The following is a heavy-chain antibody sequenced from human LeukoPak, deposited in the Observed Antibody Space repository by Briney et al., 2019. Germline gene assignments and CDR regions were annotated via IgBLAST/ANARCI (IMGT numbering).Heavy chain of an antibody. Sequence: SVKVSCKASGYTFTSYGISWVRQAPGQGLEWMGGIIPIFGTANYAQKFQGRVTITADESTSTAYMELSSLRSEDTAVYYCARNLRYFDWLRGGYFDYWGQGTLVTVSS. CDR3: ARNLRYFDWLRGGYFDY. CDR1: GYTFTSYG. D-gene: IGHD3-9*01. J-gene: IGHJ4*02. V-gene: IGHV1-69*13. CDR2: IIPIFGTA.